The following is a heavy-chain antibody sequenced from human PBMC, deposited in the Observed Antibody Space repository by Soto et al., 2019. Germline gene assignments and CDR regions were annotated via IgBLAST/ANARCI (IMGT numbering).Heavy chain of an antibody. CDR3: ARGGKDYDFWSGYWPKSKPYYYYGMAV. D-gene: IGHD3-3*01. V-gene: IGHV4-59*01. CDR1: GGSISSYY. J-gene: IGHJ6*02. Sequence: ETLSLTCTVSGGSISSYYWSWIRQPPGKGLEWIGYIYYSGSTNYNPSLKSRVTISVDTSKNQFSLRLSSVTAADTAVYYCARGGKDYDFWSGYWPKSKPYYYYGMAVWGQGTTVTVSS. CDR2: IYYSGST.